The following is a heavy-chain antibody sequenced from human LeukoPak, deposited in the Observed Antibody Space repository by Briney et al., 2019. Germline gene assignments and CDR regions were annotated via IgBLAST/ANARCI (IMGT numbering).Heavy chain of an antibody. Sequence: GASVKVSCKASGYTFTGYYMHWVRQAPGQGLEWMGWINPNSGGTNYAQKFQGRVTMTRDTSISTAFMELSRLRSDDTAVYYCARDGYYGSGSYYGAWFDPWGQGTLVTVSS. CDR2: INPNSGGT. V-gene: IGHV1-2*02. J-gene: IGHJ5*02. CDR1: GYTFTGYY. CDR3: ARDGYYGSGSYYGAWFDP. D-gene: IGHD3-10*01.